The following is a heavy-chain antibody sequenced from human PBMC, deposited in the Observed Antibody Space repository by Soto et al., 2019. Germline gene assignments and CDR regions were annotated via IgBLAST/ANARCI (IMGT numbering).Heavy chain of an antibody. J-gene: IGHJ6*02. Sequence: QGQLVQSGPEVKKPGASVKVSCKASGYTFSRYGISWVRQAPGQGLEWMGWISGYNGDTIYAQKVQGRVTMTIDTSTYTAYMELRSLTSDDTAIYYCAKNGQPPYYYYGMDVWAKGPRSPSP. CDR1: GYTFSRYG. CDR3: AKNGQPPYYYYGMDV. D-gene: IGHD2-8*01. V-gene: IGHV1-18*01. CDR2: ISGYNGDT.